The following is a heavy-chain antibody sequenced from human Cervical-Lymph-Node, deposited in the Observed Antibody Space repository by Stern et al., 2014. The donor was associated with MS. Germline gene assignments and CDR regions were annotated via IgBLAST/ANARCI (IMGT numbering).Heavy chain of an antibody. V-gene: IGHV1-24*01. CDR2: FDPEAGET. CDR3: ATGPAKIDYYFDY. D-gene: IGHD4/OR15-4a*01. J-gene: IGHJ4*02. CDR1: GYTLTELS. Sequence: DQLVESGAEVKKPGGSVKVSCKVSGYTLTELSMHWVRQAPGKGLEWMGGFDPEAGETIYAQKFQGRVTMTEDTSTDTAYMELSSLRSEDTAVYYCATGPAKIDYYFDYWGQGTLVTVSS.